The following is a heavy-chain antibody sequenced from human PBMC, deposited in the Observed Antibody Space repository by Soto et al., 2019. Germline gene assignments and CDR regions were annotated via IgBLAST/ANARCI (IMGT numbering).Heavy chain of an antibody. CDR1: GFTFNSYA. CDR2: ISGNSGST. Sequence: GGSLRLSCAASGFTFNSYAMSWVRQAPREGLVWVSAISGNSGSTYYADSVKGRFTISRDNSKNTLYLQMNSLRAEDTAVYYCAKDSVVIPAAGDAFDIWGQGTMVTVSS. J-gene: IGHJ3*02. V-gene: IGHV3-23*01. D-gene: IGHD2-2*01. CDR3: AKDSVVIPAAGDAFDI.